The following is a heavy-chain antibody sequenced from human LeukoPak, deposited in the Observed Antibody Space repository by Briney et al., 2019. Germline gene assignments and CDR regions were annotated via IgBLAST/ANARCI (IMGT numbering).Heavy chain of an antibody. CDR3: ARDNTYVSGFDY. CDR1: GGSISSGGYS. CDR2: IYHSGST. J-gene: IGHJ4*02. D-gene: IGHD1-14*01. V-gene: IGHV4-30-2*01. Sequence: SQTLSLTCAVSGGSISSGGYSWSWLRQPPGKGLEWIGYIYHSGSTYYNPSLKSRVTISVDRSKNQFSLKLSSVTAADTAVYYCARDNTYVSGFDYWGQGTLVTVSS.